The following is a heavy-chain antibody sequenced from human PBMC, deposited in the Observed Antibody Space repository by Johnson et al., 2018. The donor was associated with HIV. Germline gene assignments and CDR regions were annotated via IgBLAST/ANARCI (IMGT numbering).Heavy chain of an antibody. CDR1: GFSFSSCA. D-gene: IGHD3-10*01. V-gene: IGHV3-23*04. CDR2: INGGGGIT. J-gene: IGHJ3*02. CDR3: ASEVRGVLDI. Sequence: VQLVESGGGWVQPGGSLRLSCIASGFSFSSCAMNWVRQAPGKGLEWVSTINGGGGITYYADSVKGRFTISRDNSKNTLYLQMNSLRVEDTAVYYCASEVRGVLDIWGQGTMVTVSS.